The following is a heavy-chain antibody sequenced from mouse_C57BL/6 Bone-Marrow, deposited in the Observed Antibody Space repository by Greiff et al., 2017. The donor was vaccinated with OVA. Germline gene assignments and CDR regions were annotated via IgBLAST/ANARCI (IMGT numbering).Heavy chain of an antibody. CDR2: ISSGGSYT. CDR1: GFTFSSYG. V-gene: IGHV5-6*01. J-gene: IGHJ1*03. Sequence: VQLKESGGDLVKPGGSLKLSCAASGFTFSSYGMSWVRQTPDKRLEWVATISSGGSYTYYPDSVKGRFPISRDNAKNTLYLQMSSLKSEDTAMYYCARQSYYYGSSYWYFDVWGTGTTVTVSS. D-gene: IGHD1-1*01. CDR3: ARQSYYYGSSYWYFDV.